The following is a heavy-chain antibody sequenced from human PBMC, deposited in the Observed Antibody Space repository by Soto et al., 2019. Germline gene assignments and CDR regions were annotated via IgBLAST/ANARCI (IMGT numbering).Heavy chain of an antibody. V-gene: IGHV3-23*01. CDR3: ANVLSSCSGGVCYSLYFDS. J-gene: IGHJ4*02. CDR1: GFTFNTHT. D-gene: IGHD2-8*02. CDR2: ISGSVVST. Sequence: GGSLRLSCAASGFTFNTHTMGWVRQAPGKGLEWVAAISGSVVSTYYADSVKGRFSISRDNSHNMVFLQLNSLTVEDTAVYYCANVLSSCSGGVCYSLYFDSWGQGALVTVSS.